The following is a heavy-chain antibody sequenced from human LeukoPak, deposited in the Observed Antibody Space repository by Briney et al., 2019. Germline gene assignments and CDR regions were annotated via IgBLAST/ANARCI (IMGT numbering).Heavy chain of an antibody. D-gene: IGHD2-2*01. J-gene: IGHJ4*02. CDR2: IYYSGST. Sequence: PSETLSLTCTVSGGSISSYYWSWIRQPPGKGLEWIGYIYYSGSTYYNPSLKSRVTISVDTSKNQFSLKLSSVTAADTAVYYCARVGTDIVVVPAAWPLDYWGQGTLVTVSS. CDR3: ARVGTDIVVVPAAWPLDY. V-gene: IGHV4-59*08. CDR1: GGSISSYY.